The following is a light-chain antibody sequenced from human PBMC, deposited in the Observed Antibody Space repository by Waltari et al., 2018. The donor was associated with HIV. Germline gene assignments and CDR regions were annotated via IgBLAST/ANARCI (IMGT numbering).Light chain of an antibody. CDR2: NIS. Sequence: DVVLTQTPLSLPVTLGQPASISCRSSLSLVYSDGNTYLIWLQQRPGQSPRRLIYNISKRDSGVPDTFSGSGAGTNFTLTISRVEADDVGLYYCMQGTHWPWTFGQGTKVEI. V-gene: IGKV2-30*01. CDR3: MQGTHWPWT. J-gene: IGKJ1*01. CDR1: LSLVYSDGNTY.